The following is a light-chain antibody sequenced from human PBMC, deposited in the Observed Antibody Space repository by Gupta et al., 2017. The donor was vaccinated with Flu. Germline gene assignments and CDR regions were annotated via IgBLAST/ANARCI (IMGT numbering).Light chain of an antibody. J-gene: IGLJ3*02. CDR1: NIGSEN. Sequence: GQTASIAGGGNNIGSENVHWYQQKPGQAPVLVLYDDDVRPSGIPERFSGSNSGNTATLTIRRVEAGDEADYYCQVWDTASDHWLFGAGTTLTVV. CDR3: QVWDTASDHWL. V-gene: IGLV3-21*02. CDR2: DDD.